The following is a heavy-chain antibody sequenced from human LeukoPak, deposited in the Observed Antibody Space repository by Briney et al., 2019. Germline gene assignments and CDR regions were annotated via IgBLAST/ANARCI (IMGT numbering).Heavy chain of an antibody. V-gene: IGHV1-2*02. CDR1: GYSFTAYY. D-gene: IGHD3-3*01. CDR2: INPKSGGT. Sequence: ASVKVSCKASGYSFTAYYIHWVRQAPGQGLEWMGWINPKSGGTDAAEKFGGRVTMSRDTCLRTSYWEVRRLKSDDTAVYYCTRETGANYDPGAFDVWGQGTMVTVSS. J-gene: IGHJ3*01. CDR3: TRETGANYDPGAFDV.